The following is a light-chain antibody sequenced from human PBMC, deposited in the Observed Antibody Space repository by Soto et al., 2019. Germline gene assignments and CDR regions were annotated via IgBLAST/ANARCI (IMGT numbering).Light chain of an antibody. Sequence: QSVLTQPPSASATPGQTVTISCSGRYFNIGSNFVSWYQRLPGTAPKLLIYSINQRPSGVPDRFSGSKSATSPSLTISGLHSEDDAHYLCSSWAASLDGPVSGG. V-gene: IGLV1-44*01. CDR2: SIN. J-gene: IGLJ3*02. CDR1: YFNIGSNF. CDR3: SSWAASLDGPV.